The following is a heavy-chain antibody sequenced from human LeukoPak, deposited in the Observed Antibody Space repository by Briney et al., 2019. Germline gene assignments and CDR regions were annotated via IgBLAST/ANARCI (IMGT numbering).Heavy chain of an antibody. CDR3: ARASVQYSYVRH. CDR2: ISSSSSYI. J-gene: IGHJ4*02. Sequence: GGSLRLSCAASGFTFSSYSMNWVRQAPGKGLEWVSSISSSSSYIYYADSVKGRFTNSRDNAKNSLYLQMSSLRAEDTAVYYCARASVQYSYVRHWGQGTLVTVSS. CDR1: GFTFSSYS. D-gene: IGHD5-18*01. V-gene: IGHV3-21*01.